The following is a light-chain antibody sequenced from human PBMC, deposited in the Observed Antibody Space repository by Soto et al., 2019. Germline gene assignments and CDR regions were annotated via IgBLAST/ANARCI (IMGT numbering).Light chain of an antibody. V-gene: IGKV3-20*01. CDR1: HIVSTTY. Sequence: EIVLTQSPGTLSLSPGERATLSCRASHIVSTTYLAWYQQKPGQAPRLLIYGASSRATGIPDRFSGSGSGTDFTLTISRLEPEDFAVYYCQQYGSSFVTFGQGTKVEIK. CDR3: QQYGSSFVT. CDR2: GAS. J-gene: IGKJ1*01.